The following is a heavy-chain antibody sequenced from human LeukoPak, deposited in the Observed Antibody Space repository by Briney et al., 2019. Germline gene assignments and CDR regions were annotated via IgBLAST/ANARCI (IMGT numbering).Heavy chain of an antibody. CDR1: GYTFTSYY. CDR3: ARVWVDSSGYCFDY. J-gene: IGHJ4*02. Sequence: RASVKVSCKASGYTFTSYYMHWVRQAPGQGLEWMGWINPNSGGTNYAQKFQGRVTMTRDTSISTAYMELSRLRSDDTAVYYCARVWVDSSGYCFDYWGQGTLVTVSS. D-gene: IGHD3-22*01. CDR2: INPNSGGT. V-gene: IGHV1-2*02.